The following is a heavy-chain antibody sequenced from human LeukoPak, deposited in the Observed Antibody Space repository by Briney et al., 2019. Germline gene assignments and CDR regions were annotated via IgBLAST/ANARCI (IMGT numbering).Heavy chain of an antibody. V-gene: IGHV3-7*01. CDR3: ARDRDSRWDFDL. CDR1: GLTFSSYA. J-gene: IGHJ2*01. D-gene: IGHD3-22*01. CDR2: IKQDGSET. Sequence: GGSLRLSCAASGLTFSSYAMSWVRQAPGKGLAWVGSIKQDGSETYYVDSVRGRFTLSRDNAKNSLYLQMYSLRADDTAVYYCARDRDSRWDFDLWGRGTLVTVSS.